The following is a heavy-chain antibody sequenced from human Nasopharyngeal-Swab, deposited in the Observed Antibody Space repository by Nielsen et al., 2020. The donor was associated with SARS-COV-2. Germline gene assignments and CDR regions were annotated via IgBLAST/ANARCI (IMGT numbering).Heavy chain of an antibody. CDR3: ARQGKWEPYYYYGMDV. Sequence: VRQMPGKGLEWMGIIYPGDSDTRYSPSFQGQVTISADKSISTAYLQWSGLKASDTAMYYCARQGKWEPYYYYGMDVWGQGTTVTVSS. CDR2: IYPGDSDT. V-gene: IGHV5-51*01. D-gene: IGHD1-26*01. J-gene: IGHJ6*02.